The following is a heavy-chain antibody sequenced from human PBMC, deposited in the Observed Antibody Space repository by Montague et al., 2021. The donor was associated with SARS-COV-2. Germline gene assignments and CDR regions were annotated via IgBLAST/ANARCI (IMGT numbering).Heavy chain of an antibody. CDR3: ARSGGVYTESYYLEDYYGMDV. V-gene: IGHV4-34*01. D-gene: IGHD1-26*01. J-gene: IGHJ6*02. CDR2: INQGGST. Sequence: SETLSLTCTVYGGSFSGYYWSWIRQPPGKGLEWIGEINQGGSTNYNPSXXSRVTISVDTSKNHFSLKLSSVTAADTAVYYCARSGGVYTESYYLEDYYGMDVGGQGTTVTVSS. CDR1: GGSFSGYY.